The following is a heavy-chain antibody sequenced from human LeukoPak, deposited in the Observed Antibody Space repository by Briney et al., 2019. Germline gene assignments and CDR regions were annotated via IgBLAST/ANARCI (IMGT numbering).Heavy chain of an antibody. V-gene: IGHV4-34*01. CDR3: ARGRLLDY. J-gene: IGHJ4*02. CDR1: GGSFSGYY. D-gene: IGHD6-25*01. Sequence: SETLSLTCAVYGGSFSGYYWSWTRQPPGKGLEWIGEINHSGSTNYNPSLKSRVTISVDTSKNQFSLKLSSVTAADTAVYYCARGRLLDYWGQGTLVTVSS. CDR2: INHSGST.